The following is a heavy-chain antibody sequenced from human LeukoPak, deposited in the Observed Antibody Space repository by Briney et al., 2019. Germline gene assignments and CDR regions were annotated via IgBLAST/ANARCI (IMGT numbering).Heavy chain of an antibody. J-gene: IGHJ4*02. CDR3: ARDLVNA. Sequence: DSVKGRFTISRDNAKSSLYLQMNSLRAEDTAVYYCARDLVNAWGQGTLVTVSS. D-gene: IGHD2/OR15-2a*01. V-gene: IGHV3-11*05.